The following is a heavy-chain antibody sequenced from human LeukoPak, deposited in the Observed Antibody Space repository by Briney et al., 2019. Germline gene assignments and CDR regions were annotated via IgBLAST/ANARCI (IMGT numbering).Heavy chain of an antibody. CDR2: IFTIGGTE. J-gene: IGHJ5*02. CDR1: GGTFSSYA. D-gene: IGHD3-10*01. CDR3: ARALPGGFTMVRGVIISPAAFDP. Sequence: ASVKVSCKASGGTFSSYAISWVRQAPGQGLEWMGGIFTIGGTENYAQKFQGRVTITADKSTSTAYMELSSLRSEDTAVYYCARALPGGFTMVRGVIISPAAFDPWGQGTLVTVSS. V-gene: IGHV1-69*06.